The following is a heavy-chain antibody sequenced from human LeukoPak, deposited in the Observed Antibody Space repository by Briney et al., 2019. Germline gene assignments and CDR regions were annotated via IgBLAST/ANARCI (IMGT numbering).Heavy chain of an antibody. Sequence: SVKVSCKASGGTFSSYAISWVRQAPGQGLEWMGRTIPILGIANYAQKFQGRVTITADKSTSTAYMELSSLRSEDTAVYYCARRYCSSTSCYSGDYYFDYWGQGTLVTVSS. J-gene: IGHJ4*02. CDR3: ARRYCSSTSCYSGDYYFDY. V-gene: IGHV1-69*04. D-gene: IGHD2-2*01. CDR2: TIPILGIA. CDR1: GGTFSSYA.